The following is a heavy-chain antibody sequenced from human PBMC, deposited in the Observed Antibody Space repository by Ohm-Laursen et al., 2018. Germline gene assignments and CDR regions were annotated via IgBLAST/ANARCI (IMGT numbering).Heavy chain of an antibody. V-gene: IGHV3-9*01. Sequence: SLRLSCSASGFTFSSYAMSWVRQAPGKGLEWVSGISWNSGSIGYADSVKGRFTISRDNAKNSLYLQMNSLRAEDTAVYYCARSYDSSGYEFDYWGQGTLVTVSS. CDR3: ARSYDSSGYEFDY. CDR2: ISWNSGSI. D-gene: IGHD3-22*01. CDR1: GFTFSSYA. J-gene: IGHJ4*02.